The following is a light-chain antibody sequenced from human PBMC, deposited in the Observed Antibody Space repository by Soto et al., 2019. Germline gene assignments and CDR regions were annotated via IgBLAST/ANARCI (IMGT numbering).Light chain of an antibody. CDR1: QRISVY. CDR2: KAS. J-gene: IGKJ1*01. CDR3: QHYNGFPWT. Sequence: DTQMTQSPSTLSASVGDRVTITCRASQRISVYLAWYQQKPGKPPKLLISKASSLQSGVPSRFSGSGSRTVHTLVIVRLQRDDFAPYSGQHYNGFPWTFGQGTKVDIK. V-gene: IGKV1-5*03.